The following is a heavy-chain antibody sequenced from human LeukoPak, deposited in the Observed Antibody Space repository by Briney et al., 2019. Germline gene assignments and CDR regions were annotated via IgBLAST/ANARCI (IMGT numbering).Heavy chain of an antibody. J-gene: IGHJ6*03. V-gene: IGHV3-11*01. Sequence: GGSLRLSCAASGFTFSDYYMSWIRQAPGKGPEWVSYISSSGSTIYYADSVKGRFTISRDNAKNSLYLQMNSLRAEDTAVYYCARGRPPGPYYYMDVWGKGTTVTVSS. CDR3: ARGRPPGPYYYMDV. CDR1: GFTFSDYY. CDR2: ISSSGSTI.